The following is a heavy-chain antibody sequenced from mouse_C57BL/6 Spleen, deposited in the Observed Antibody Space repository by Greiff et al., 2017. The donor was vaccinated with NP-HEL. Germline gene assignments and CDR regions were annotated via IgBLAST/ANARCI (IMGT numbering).Heavy chain of an antibody. J-gene: IGHJ2*01. D-gene: IGHD1-1*01. Sequence: EVQLQQSGPELVKPGASVKLSCKASGYSFTDYNMNWVKQSHGKSLEWIGVINPNYGTTSYNQKFKGKATLTVDQSSSTAYMQLNSLTSEDSAVYYGARSNYGSFSSYYFDYWGQGTTLTVSS. CDR2: INPNYGTT. CDR1: GYSFTDYN. V-gene: IGHV1-39*01. CDR3: ARSNYGSFSSYYFDY.